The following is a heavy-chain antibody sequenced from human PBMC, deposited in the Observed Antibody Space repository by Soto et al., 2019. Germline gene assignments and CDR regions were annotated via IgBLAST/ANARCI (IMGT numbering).Heavy chain of an antibody. D-gene: IGHD6-13*01. V-gene: IGHV3-9*01. CDR2: INWNSGSI. CDR1: GFTFDDYA. Sequence: GGSLRLSCAASGFTFDDYAMHWVRQVPGKGLEWVSGINWNSGSIGYADSVKGRFDIPRDNAKNSLHLQMNSLRAEDTAFYYCVKDESINWYSGHFRHWGQGTRVTSPQ. CDR3: VKDESINWYSGHFRH. J-gene: IGHJ1*01.